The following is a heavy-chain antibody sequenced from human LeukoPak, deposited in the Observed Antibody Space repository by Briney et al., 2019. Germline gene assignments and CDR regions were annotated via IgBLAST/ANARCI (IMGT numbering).Heavy chain of an antibody. J-gene: IGHJ4*02. CDR3: EREKTGDFDY. V-gene: IGHV1-46*01. D-gene: IGHD7-27*01. Sequence: ASVKVSCKVSGYTFTSYYMHWVRQAPGQGLEWMGITNPSGGSTSYAQKLQGRVTMTTDTSTSTAYMELRSLRSDDTAVYYCEREKTGDFDYWGQGTLVTVSS. CDR2: TNPSGGST. CDR1: GYTFTSYY.